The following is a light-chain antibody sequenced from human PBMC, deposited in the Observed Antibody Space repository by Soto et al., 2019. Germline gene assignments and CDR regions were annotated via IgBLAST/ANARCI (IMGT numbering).Light chain of an antibody. V-gene: IGKV3-20*01. CDR3: QQYGRSPPLT. Sequence: IVLTQSPGTLSLSPGERATLSCRASQSVSSRYLAWYQQKPGQAPRLLIYGASNRATGIPDRFSGSGSGTDFTLTISRLEPEDFAVYFCQQYGRSPPLTFGQGTKVDIK. CDR1: QSVSSRY. CDR2: GAS. J-gene: IGKJ2*01.